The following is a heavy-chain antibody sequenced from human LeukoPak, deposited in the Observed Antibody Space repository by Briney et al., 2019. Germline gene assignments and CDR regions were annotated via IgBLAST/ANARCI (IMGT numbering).Heavy chain of an antibody. J-gene: IGHJ4*02. Sequence: SETLSLTCTVSGGSISSGGYYWSWIRQHPGKGLEWIGYIYYSGSTYYNPSLKSRVTISVDTSKNQFSLKLSSVTAADTAVYYCARVPSYDFWSGYYGRYFDYWGQGTLVTVSS. CDR3: ARVPSYDFWSGYYGRYFDY. CDR1: GGSISSGGYY. V-gene: IGHV4-31*03. CDR2: IYYSGST. D-gene: IGHD3-3*01.